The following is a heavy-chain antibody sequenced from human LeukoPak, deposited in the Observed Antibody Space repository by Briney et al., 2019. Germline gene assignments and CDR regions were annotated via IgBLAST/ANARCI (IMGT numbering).Heavy chain of an antibody. CDR3: ARRTDSSGWYSLDY. Sequence: GASVKVSCKASGYTFTSYGISWVRQAPGQGLEWMGWISAYNGNTNYAQKLQGRVTMTTDTSTSTAYMELRSLRSDDTAVYYCARRTDSSGWYSLDYWGQGTLVTVSS. CDR2: ISAYNGNT. D-gene: IGHD6-19*01. J-gene: IGHJ4*02. V-gene: IGHV1-18*01. CDR1: GYTFTSYG.